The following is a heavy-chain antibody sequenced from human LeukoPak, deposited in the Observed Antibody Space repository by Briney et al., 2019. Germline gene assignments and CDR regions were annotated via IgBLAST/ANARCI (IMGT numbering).Heavy chain of an antibody. CDR3: ARQGAYYYNSRGYYSGPFDY. V-gene: IGHV5-51*01. CDR1: GYIFRSYW. CDR2: IYPGDSDT. Sequence: GESLKISCKGSGYIFRSYWIGWVRQMPGKGLEWMGIIYPGDSDTRYSPSFQGQVTISADKSISTAYLQWSSLKASDTAMYYCARQGAYYYNSRGYYSGPFDYWGQGTLVTVSS. J-gene: IGHJ4*02. D-gene: IGHD3-22*01.